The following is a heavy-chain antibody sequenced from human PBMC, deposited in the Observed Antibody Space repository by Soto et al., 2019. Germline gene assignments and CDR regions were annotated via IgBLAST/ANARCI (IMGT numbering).Heavy chain of an antibody. V-gene: IGHV1-18*01. D-gene: IGHD3-10*01. CDR2: IIPNHGNT. Sequence: GASVKVSCKASGGTFSSYTISWVRQAPGQGLEWMGRIIPNHGNTNYAQKLQGRVTMTTDTSTSTAYMELRSLRSDDTAVYYCARVGKSLYGSGRDYYMDVWGKGTTVTVSS. CDR1: GGTFSSYT. J-gene: IGHJ6*03. CDR3: ARVGKSLYGSGRDYYMDV.